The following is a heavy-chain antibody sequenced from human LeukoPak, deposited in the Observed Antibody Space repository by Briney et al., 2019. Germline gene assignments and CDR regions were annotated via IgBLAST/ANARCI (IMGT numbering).Heavy chain of an antibody. Sequence: SQTLSLTCAISGDSVSSNSAAWIWIRQSPSRGLEWQGRTYYRSKWYNDYAVSVKSRITITPDTSKSQFALQLNSVTPEDTAVYYCAREGEVGTTWSWFDPWGQGTLVTVSS. CDR2: TYYRSKWYN. CDR3: AREGEVGTTWSWFDP. CDR1: GDSVSSNSAA. D-gene: IGHD1-26*01. J-gene: IGHJ5*02. V-gene: IGHV6-1*01.